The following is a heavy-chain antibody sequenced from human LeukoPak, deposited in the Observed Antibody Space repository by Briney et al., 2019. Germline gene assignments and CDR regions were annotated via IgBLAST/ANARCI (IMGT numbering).Heavy chain of an antibody. CDR2: INHSGST. Sequence: SETLSLTCAVYGGSFSGYYWSWIRQPPGKGLEWIGEINHSGSTNYNPSLKSRVTISVDTSKNQFSLKLSSVTAADTAVYYCARSITISGRWFDPWGQGTLVTVSS. V-gene: IGHV4-34*01. CDR1: GGSFSGYY. D-gene: IGHD3-3*01. J-gene: IGHJ5*02. CDR3: ARSITISGRWFDP.